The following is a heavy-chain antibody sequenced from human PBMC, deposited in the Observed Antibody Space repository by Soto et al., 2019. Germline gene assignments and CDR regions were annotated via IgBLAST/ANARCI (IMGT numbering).Heavy chain of an antibody. J-gene: IGHJ4*02. Sequence: YYWSWIRQPPGKGLEWIGEINHSGSTNYNPSLKSRVTISVDTSKNQFSLKLSSVTAADTAVYYCARVAYYYDSSGYYLDYWGQGTLVTVS. CDR3: ARVAYYYDSSGYYLDY. CDR2: INHSGST. CDR1: YY. D-gene: IGHD3-22*01. V-gene: IGHV4-34*01.